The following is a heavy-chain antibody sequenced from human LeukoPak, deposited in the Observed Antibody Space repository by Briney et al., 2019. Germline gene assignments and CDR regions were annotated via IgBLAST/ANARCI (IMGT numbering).Heavy chain of an antibody. J-gene: IGHJ5*02. CDR1: GFNVSSNY. Sequence: GGSLRLSCAASGFNVSSNYMSWVRQAPGKGLEWVSVVYSDGSTYYADSVKGRFTISRDNSKNTLYLQVNSLRAEDTAVYYCARDLYFGELLGGVDPWGQGTLVTVSS. D-gene: IGHD3-10*01. CDR3: ARDLYFGELLGGVDP. CDR2: VYSDGST. V-gene: IGHV3-66*01.